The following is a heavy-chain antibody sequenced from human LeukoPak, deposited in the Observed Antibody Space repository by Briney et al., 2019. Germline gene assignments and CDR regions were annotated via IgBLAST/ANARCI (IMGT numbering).Heavy chain of an antibody. D-gene: IGHD1-1*01. Sequence: GGSLRLSCAASGITFRSYAMHWVRQAPGKGLEWVAVISYDGSNENYADSVKGRFTISRDKSKSTLYLQMNSLRAEDTAMYYCAREIAMTTLNALDIWGQGTMVTVSS. CDR2: ISYDGSNE. CDR1: GITFRSYA. V-gene: IGHV3-30*04. CDR3: AREIAMTTLNALDI. J-gene: IGHJ3*02.